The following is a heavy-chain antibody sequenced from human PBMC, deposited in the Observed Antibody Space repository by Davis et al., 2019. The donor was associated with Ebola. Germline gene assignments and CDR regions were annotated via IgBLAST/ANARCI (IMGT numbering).Heavy chain of an antibody. CDR1: GGSISSYY. CDR3: ARHNFLVPAASARGYYYGMDV. D-gene: IGHD2-2*01. Sequence: PSETLSLTCTVSGGSISSYYWSWIRQPPGKGLEWIGYIYYSGSTNYNPSLKSRVTISVDTSKNQFSLKLSSVTAADTAVYYCARHNFLVPAASARGYYYGMDVWGQGTTVTVSS. J-gene: IGHJ6*02. V-gene: IGHV4-59*08. CDR2: IYYSGST.